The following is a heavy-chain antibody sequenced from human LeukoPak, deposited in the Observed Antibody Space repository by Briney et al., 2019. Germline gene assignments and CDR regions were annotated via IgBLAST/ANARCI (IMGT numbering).Heavy chain of an antibody. V-gene: IGHV4-34*01. CDR3: ARRCMIRLRLGGWFDP. Sequence: SETLSLTCAVYGGSFSGYYWSWIRQPPGKGLEWIGEINHSGSTNYNPSLKSRVTISVDTSKNQFSLKLSSVTAADTAVYYCARRCMIRLRLGGWFDPWGQGTLVTVSS. CDR1: GGSFSGYY. D-gene: IGHD2-8*01. J-gene: IGHJ5*02. CDR2: INHSGST.